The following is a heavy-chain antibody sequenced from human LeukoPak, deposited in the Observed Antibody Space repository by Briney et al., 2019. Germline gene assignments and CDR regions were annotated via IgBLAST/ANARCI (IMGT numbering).Heavy chain of an antibody. CDR3: ARDTYYAPFDP. D-gene: IGHD2/OR15-2a*01. CDR2: IRGDGTNP. J-gene: IGHJ5*02. CDR1: GFAFNTYW. Sequence: GGSLRLSCAASGFAFNTYWMHWVRHVPGKGLVWVSRIRGDGTNPIYADSVKGRFTISRDNAKNTLNLQINRLRAEDTAVYYCARDTYYAPFDPWGQGTLVTVSS. V-gene: IGHV3-74*01.